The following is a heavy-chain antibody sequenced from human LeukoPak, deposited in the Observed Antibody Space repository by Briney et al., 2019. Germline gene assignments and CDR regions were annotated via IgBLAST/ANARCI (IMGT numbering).Heavy chain of an antibody. CDR2: TYYTSKWTG. V-gene: IGHV6-1*01. D-gene: IGHD4-23*01. CDR3: VRRAKGNSYFDP. CDR1: GDSLSSGSSS. J-gene: IGHJ5*02. Sequence: SQTLSLTCALSGDSLSSGSSSWHWIRQSPSRGLEWLGRTYYTSKWTGDSALSVRSRIAITPDTSKNQFTLQLNSVTGDDTAVYYCVRRAKGNSYFDPWGQGTLVVVSS.